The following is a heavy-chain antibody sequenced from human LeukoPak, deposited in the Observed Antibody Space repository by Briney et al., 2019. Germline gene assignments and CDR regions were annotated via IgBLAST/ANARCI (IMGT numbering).Heavy chain of an antibody. J-gene: IGHJ4*02. D-gene: IGHD2-15*01. CDR3: ARLVGVYCTGGSCYSDY. V-gene: IGHV4-38-2*01. CDR1: GGSFSGYY. CDR2: IYHSGST. Sequence: PSETLSLTCAVYGGSFSGYYWGWIRQPPGKGLEWIGSIYHSGSTYYNPSLKSRVTISVDTSKNQFSLKLSSVTAADTAVYYCARLVGVYCTGGSCYSDYWGQGTLVTVSS.